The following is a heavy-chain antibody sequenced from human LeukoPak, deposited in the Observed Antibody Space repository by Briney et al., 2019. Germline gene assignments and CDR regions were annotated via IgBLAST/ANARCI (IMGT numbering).Heavy chain of an antibody. J-gene: IGHJ3*02. D-gene: IGHD2-2*01. CDR1: GYTFTSYG. CDR3: ARIAEVPAAFDAFDI. V-gene: IGHV1-18*01. CDR2: ISAYNGNT. Sequence: ASVKVSCKASGYTFTSYGISWVREAPGQGLEWMGWISAYNGNTNYAQKLQGRVTMTTDTSTSTAYMELRSLRSDDTAVYYCARIAEVPAAFDAFDIWGQGTMVTVSS.